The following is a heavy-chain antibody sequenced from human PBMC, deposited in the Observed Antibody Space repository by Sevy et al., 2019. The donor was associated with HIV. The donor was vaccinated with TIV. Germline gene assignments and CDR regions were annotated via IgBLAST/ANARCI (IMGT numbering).Heavy chain of an antibody. V-gene: IGHV3-11*01. J-gene: IGHJ6*02. D-gene: IGHD4-17*01. CDR3: ARDHVKDGDLGDYYCFALDV. CDR2: ISGSDGII. Sequence: GGSLRLSCAASGFTFSDYYMSWIRQAPGKGLEWISYISGSDGIIYYADSVKGRFTVSRDNSKNSLYHQMSCLRAEVTAVYDCARDHVKDGDLGDYYCFALDVWGQGTTVTVSS. CDR1: GFTFSDYY.